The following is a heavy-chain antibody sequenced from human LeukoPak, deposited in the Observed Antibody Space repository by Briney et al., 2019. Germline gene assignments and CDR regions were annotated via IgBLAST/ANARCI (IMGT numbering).Heavy chain of an antibody. CDR1: GGSISSSSYY. V-gene: IGHV4-30-2*01. D-gene: IGHD2-2*01. J-gene: IGHJ5*02. CDR3: ARLYCSSTSCFNWFDP. Sequence: SETLSLTCTVSGGSISSSSYYWGWIRQPPGKGLEWIGYIYHSGSTYYNPSLKSRVTISVDRSKNQFSLKLSSVTAADTAVYYCARLYCSSTSCFNWFDPWGQGTLVTVSS. CDR2: IYHSGST.